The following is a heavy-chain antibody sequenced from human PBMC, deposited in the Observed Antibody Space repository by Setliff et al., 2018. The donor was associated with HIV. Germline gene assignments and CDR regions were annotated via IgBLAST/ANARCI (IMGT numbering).Heavy chain of an antibody. CDR1: GYSFTSYW. V-gene: IGHV5-51*01. Sequence: GESLKISCKGSGYSFTSYWIGWVRQMPGKGLEWMGIIYPGDSDTRYSPSSQGQVTISADKSISTAYLQWSSLKASDTAMYYCARQGSSGWYGHDAFDIWGQGTMGTVS. CDR2: IYPGDSDT. J-gene: IGHJ3*02. CDR3: ARQGSSGWYGHDAFDI. D-gene: IGHD6-19*01.